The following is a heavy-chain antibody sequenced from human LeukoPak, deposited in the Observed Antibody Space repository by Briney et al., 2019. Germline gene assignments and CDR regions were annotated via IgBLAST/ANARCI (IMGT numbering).Heavy chain of an antibody. J-gene: IGHJ4*02. CDR2: ISDGGSDT. D-gene: IGHD6-6*01. V-gene: IGHV3-23*01. Sequence: GGSLRLSCAASGFTFNNYAMTWDRQAPGKGLEWVSSISDGGSDTYYAGSVKGRFTVSRDNSKNTLYMQMNSLRAEDTAVYYCAKRVSYSNSAAYFDYWGQGTLVTVSS. CDR3: AKRVSYSNSAAYFDY. CDR1: GFTFNNYA.